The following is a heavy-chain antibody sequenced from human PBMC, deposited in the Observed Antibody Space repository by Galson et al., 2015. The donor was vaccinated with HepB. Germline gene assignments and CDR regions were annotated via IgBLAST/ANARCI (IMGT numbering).Heavy chain of an antibody. D-gene: IGHD3-3*01. CDR2: ISYDGSNK. CDR1: GFTFSSYA. J-gene: IGHJ6*02. V-gene: IGHV3-30-3*01. Sequence: SLRLSCAASGFTFSSYAMHWVRQAPGKGLEWVAVISYDGSNKYYADSVKGRFTISRDNSKNTLYLQMNSLRAEDTAVYYCAYDFWSGYYLRVYYYYYGMDVWGQGTTVTVSS. CDR3: AYDFWSGYYLRVYYYYYGMDV.